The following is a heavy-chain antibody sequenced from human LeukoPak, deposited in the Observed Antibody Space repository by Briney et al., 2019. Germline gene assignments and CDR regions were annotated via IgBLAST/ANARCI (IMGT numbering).Heavy chain of an antibody. CDR2: ISAYNGNT. J-gene: IGHJ3*02. CDR3: ARDFITDGPYYDSSGYSKGNDAFDI. CDR1: VGTFSSYA. V-gene: IGHV1-18*01. Sequence: GASVKVSCKGSVGTFSSYAICWVRQAPGQGREWMGWISAYNGNTNYAQKLQGRVTMTRDMSTSTVYMELSSLRSEDTAVYYCARDFITDGPYYDSSGYSKGNDAFDIWGQGTMVTVSS. D-gene: IGHD3-22*01.